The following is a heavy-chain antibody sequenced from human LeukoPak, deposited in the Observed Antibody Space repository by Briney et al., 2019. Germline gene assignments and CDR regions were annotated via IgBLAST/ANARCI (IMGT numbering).Heavy chain of an antibody. Sequence: SGPTLVNPTQTLTLTCTFSGFSLSTSGVGVGWIRQPPGKALEWLALISWNDDKRYSPSLKSRLTITKDTSKNQVVLTMTNMDPVDTATYYCAQTTTSYYDILTGYYGSWVYWGQGTLVTVSS. D-gene: IGHD3-9*01. J-gene: IGHJ4*02. V-gene: IGHV2-5*01. CDR2: ISWNDDK. CDR3: AQTTTSYYDILTGYYGSWVY. CDR1: GFSLSTSGVG.